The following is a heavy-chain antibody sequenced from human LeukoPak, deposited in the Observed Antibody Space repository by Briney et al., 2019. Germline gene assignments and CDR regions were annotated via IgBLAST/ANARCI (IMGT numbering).Heavy chain of an antibody. CDR1: GFTFDDYA. Sequence: PGGSLRLSCAASGFTFDDYAMHWVRQAPGKGLEWVSGISSNSENRGYAESVKGRFTISRDDAKNSLFPQMNSLKTEDTALYYCAKDIGFGITMFRAMDVWGKGTTVTISS. J-gene: IGHJ6*04. CDR3: AKDIGFGITMFRAMDV. V-gene: IGHV3-9*01. CDR2: ISSNSENR. D-gene: IGHD3-10*01.